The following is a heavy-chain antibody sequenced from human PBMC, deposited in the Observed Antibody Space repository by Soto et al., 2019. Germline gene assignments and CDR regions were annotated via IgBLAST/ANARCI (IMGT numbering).Heavy chain of an antibody. CDR2: ITTSSTYT. D-gene: IGHD1-26*01. CDR1: GFTFSDYY. Sequence: GGSLRLSCAASGFTFSDYYMSWIRQAPGKGLEWVSYITTSSTYTKYTDSVRGRFTISRDNAKNSLYLQMNSLRAEDTAVYYCARHGSYCFDDWGQGTLVTVSS. V-gene: IGHV3-11*06. J-gene: IGHJ4*02. CDR3: ARHGSYCFDD.